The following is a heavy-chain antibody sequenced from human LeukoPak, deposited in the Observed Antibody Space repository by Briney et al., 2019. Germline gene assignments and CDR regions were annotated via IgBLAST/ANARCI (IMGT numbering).Heavy chain of an antibody. Sequence: SETLSLTCAVYGGSFSSYYWSWIRQPPGKGLEWIGYIYYSGSTNYNPSLKSRVTISVDTSKNQFSLKLSSVTAADTAVYYCARVSGDYYYCMDVWGKGTTVTVSS. D-gene: IGHD3-10*01. J-gene: IGHJ6*03. V-gene: IGHV4-59*12. CDR1: GGSFSSYY. CDR2: IYYSGST. CDR3: ARVSGDYYYCMDV.